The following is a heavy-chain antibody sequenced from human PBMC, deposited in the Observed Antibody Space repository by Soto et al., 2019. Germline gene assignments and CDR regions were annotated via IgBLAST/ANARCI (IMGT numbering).Heavy chain of an antibody. CDR1: GFSLSTGGVG. Sequence: QITLKEPGPTLVEPTQTLTLTCTLSGFSLSTGGVGVGWIRQSPGKALEWLAVIYWDDVKHYSPSLERRLTITKDTSESEVVLTMTNMDPVDTATYYCARKGSGDYALDYWGQGILVTVSS. CDR2: IYWDDVK. J-gene: IGHJ4*02. D-gene: IGHD4-17*01. V-gene: IGHV2-5*02. CDR3: ARKGSGDYALDY.